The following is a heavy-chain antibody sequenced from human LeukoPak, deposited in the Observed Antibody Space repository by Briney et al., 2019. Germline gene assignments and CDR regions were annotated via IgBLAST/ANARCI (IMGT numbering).Heavy chain of an antibody. V-gene: IGHV3-23*01. Sequence: GGSLRLSCATSGFPFSDFSMSWVRQAPGKGLEWISTTNSGGTSTYYAESVKGRFTISRDNSKNTLYLQMSSLRAEDTAVYYCAKDATASPYFHWFDNWGQGTQVIVSS. CDR3: AKDATASPYFHWFDN. J-gene: IGHJ4*02. CDR1: GFPFSDFS. D-gene: IGHD3-9*01. CDR2: TNSGGTST.